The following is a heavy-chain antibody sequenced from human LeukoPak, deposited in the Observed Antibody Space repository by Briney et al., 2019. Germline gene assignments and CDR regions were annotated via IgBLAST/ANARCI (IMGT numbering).Heavy chain of an antibody. J-gene: IGHJ6*03. CDR1: GGSISNSSYY. CDR2: FYYSGST. CDR3: ARDEMVRGVGNYYYMDV. Sequence: SETLSLTCIVSGGSISNSSYYWGWIRQPPGKGLEWIGSFYYSGSTYYNPSLKSRVTISVDTSKNQFSLKLSSVTAADTAVYYCARDEMVRGVGNYYYMDVWGKGTTVTISS. D-gene: IGHD3-10*01. V-gene: IGHV4-39*07.